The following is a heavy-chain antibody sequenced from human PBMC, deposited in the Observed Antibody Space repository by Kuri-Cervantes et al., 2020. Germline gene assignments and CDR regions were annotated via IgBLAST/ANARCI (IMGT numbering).Heavy chain of an antibody. J-gene: IGHJ4*02. CDR2: IYYSGST. CDR1: GGSISSGDYY. CDR3: ARGDTNSGYDYSPFDY. D-gene: IGHD5-12*01. Sequence: SETLSLTCTVSGGSISSGDYYWSWIRQPPGKGLEWIGYIYYSGSTYYNPSLKRRVTISVDTSKNQFSLKLSSVTAADTAVYYCARGDTNSGYDYSPFDYWGQGTLVTVS. V-gene: IGHV4-30-4*01.